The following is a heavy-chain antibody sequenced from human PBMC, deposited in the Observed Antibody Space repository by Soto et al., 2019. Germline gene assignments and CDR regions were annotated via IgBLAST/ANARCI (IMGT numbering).Heavy chain of an antibody. Sequence: SETLSLTCAVYGGSFSGYYWSWIRQPPGKGLEWIGEINHSGSTNYNPSLKSRVTISVDTSKNQFSLKLSSVTAADTAVYYCARERGTVGDFEYWGQGTLVTVSS. CDR2: INHSGST. CDR1: GGSFSGYY. V-gene: IGHV4-34*01. CDR3: ARERGTVGDFEY. J-gene: IGHJ4*02. D-gene: IGHD3-16*01.